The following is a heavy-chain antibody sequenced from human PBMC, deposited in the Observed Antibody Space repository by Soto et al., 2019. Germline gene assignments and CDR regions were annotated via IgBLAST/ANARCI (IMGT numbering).Heavy chain of an antibody. Sequence: PGGSLRLSCAASGFTFSSYGMHWVRQAPGKGLEWVAVISYDGSNKYYAGSVKGRFTISRDNSKNTLYLQMNSLRAEDTAVYYCAKEGPHSSGWYGYYFDYWGQGTLVTVSS. J-gene: IGHJ4*02. D-gene: IGHD6-19*01. CDR2: ISYDGSNK. CDR1: GFTFSSYG. CDR3: AKEGPHSSGWYGYYFDY. V-gene: IGHV3-30*18.